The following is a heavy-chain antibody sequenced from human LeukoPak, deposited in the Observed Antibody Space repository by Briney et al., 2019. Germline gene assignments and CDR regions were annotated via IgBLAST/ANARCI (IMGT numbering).Heavy chain of an antibody. CDR1: GFTFDDYA. CDR3: AGYGNYWDWYFDL. D-gene: IGHD4-11*01. Sequence: GGSLRLSCAASGFTFDDYAMHWVRQAPGKDLEWVSGISWNSGSIGYADSVKGRFTISRDNAKNSLYLQMNSLRAEDTALYYCAGYGNYWDWYFDLWGRGTLVTVSS. CDR2: ISWNSGSI. V-gene: IGHV3-9*01. J-gene: IGHJ2*01.